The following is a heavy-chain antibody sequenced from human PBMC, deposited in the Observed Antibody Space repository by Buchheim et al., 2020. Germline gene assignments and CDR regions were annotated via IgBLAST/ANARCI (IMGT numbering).Heavy chain of an antibody. V-gene: IGHV4-31*03. CDR3: ARTKDCSSTSCPRDYYYTDV. CDR2: IYHNGIT. Sequence: QVQLQESGPGLVKPSQTLSLTCTVSGGSISSGGYYWSWIRQHPGKGLEWIGYIYHNGITYYNPSLKSRVILSIDTSTNQFSLKMSSVTAADTAVYYCARTKDCSSTSCPRDYYYTDVWGKGTT. J-gene: IGHJ6*03. CDR1: GGSISSGGYY. D-gene: IGHD2-2*01.